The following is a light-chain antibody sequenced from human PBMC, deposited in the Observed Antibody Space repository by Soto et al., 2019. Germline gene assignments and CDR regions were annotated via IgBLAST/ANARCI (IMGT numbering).Light chain of an antibody. CDR2: GAS. J-gene: IGKJ1*01. CDR3: QQYGSAPPWT. Sequence: EIVLTQSPGTLSLSPGERATLSCRASQSVSSSYLAWYQQKPGQAPRLLIYGASSRATGIPDRFSGSVSGTGFTLTISRLEPEDFAVYYCQQYGSAPPWTFGQRTKVEIK. CDR1: QSVSSSY. V-gene: IGKV3-20*01.